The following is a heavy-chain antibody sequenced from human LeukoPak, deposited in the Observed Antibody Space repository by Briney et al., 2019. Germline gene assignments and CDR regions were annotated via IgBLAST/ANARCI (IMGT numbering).Heavy chain of an antibody. Sequence: GGSLRLSCAASGFTFSSYAMHWGRQAPGKGLEWVAVISYDGSNKYYADSVKGRFTISRDNSKNTLYLQMNSLRAEDTAVYYCAKEKPGYYYDSSGEFDYWGQGTLVTVSS. V-gene: IGHV3-30*04. CDR3: AKEKPGYYYDSSGEFDY. D-gene: IGHD3-22*01. CDR2: ISYDGSNK. J-gene: IGHJ4*02. CDR1: GFTFSSYA.